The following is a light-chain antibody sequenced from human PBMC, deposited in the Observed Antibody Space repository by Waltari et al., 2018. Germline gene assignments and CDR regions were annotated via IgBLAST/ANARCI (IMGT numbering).Light chain of an antibody. CDR2: WAS. CDR3: QQYYTTPWT. CDR1: PSVLYSSNQEKN. V-gene: IGKV4-1*01. J-gene: IGKJ1*01. Sequence: DIVTIQSPDSLAVSLGERATINCKSSPSVLYSSNQEKNLAWYQQKTGQPPKLLIYWASTRESGVPDRFSGSGSGSDFTLTISSLQAEDVAVYYCQQYYTTPWTFGQGTKVEIK.